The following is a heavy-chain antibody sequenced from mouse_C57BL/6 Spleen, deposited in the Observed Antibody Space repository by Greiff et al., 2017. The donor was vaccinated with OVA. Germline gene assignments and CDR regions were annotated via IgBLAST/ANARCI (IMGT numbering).Heavy chain of an antibody. D-gene: IGHD3-2*02. CDR1: GYSITSGYY. CDR3: ARGLDSSGYSWFAY. V-gene: IGHV3-6*01. Sequence: VQLQQSGPGLVKPSQSLSLTCSVTGYSITSGYYWNWIRQFPGNKLEWMGYISYDGSNNYNPSLKNRISITRDTSKNQFFLKLNSVTTEDTATYYCARGLDSSGYSWFAYWGQGTLVTVSA. CDR2: ISYDGSN. J-gene: IGHJ3*01.